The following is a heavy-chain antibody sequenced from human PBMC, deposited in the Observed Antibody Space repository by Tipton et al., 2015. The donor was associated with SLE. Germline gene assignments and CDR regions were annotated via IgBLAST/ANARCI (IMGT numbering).Heavy chain of an antibody. CDR2: IYYSGST. CDR3: ARSAYYYDSSGYYY. D-gene: IGHD3-22*01. J-gene: IGHJ4*02. V-gene: IGHV4-59*08. Sequence: TLSLTCTVSGGSISSYYWSWIRQPPGKGLEWIGYIYYSGSTYYNPSLKSRVTISVDTSKNQFSLKLSSVTAADTAVYYCARSAYYYDSSGYYYWGQGTLVTVSS. CDR1: GGSISSYY.